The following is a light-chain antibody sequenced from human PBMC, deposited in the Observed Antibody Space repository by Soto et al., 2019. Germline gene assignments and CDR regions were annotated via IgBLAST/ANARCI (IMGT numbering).Light chain of an antibody. CDR3: MQGTYSYT. J-gene: IGKJ2*01. V-gene: IGKV2-30*02. CDR2: EVS. CDR1: QSLVHSDGHTY. Sequence: DVVMTQSPLSLPVTLGQPASISCRSSQSLVHSDGHTYLIWFQQRPGQSPRRLIYEVSNRDSGVPDRFSGSGSGTDFTLKISRVEAEDVGVYYCMQGTYSYTFGQGTKLEIK.